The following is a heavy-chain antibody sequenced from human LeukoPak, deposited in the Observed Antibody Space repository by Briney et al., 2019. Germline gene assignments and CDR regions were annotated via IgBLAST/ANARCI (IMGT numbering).Heavy chain of an antibody. Sequence: GGSLRLSCAASGFTFSSYSMNWVRQAPGKGLEWVSSISSSGSYIYYADSVKGRFTISRDNAKNSLYLQMNSLRAEDTAVYYCARERRSVVTLFDYWGQGALVTVSS. J-gene: IGHJ4*02. CDR1: GFTFSSYS. CDR2: ISSSGSYI. V-gene: IGHV3-21*01. CDR3: ARERRSVVTLFDY. D-gene: IGHD4-23*01.